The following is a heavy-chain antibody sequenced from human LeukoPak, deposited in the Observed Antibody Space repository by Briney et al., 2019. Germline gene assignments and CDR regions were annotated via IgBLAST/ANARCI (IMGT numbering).Heavy chain of an antibody. CDR1: GFTFSDYY. D-gene: IGHD3-3*01. CDR3: AKDRPYYDFWSGRPNFDY. CDR2: ISGSGGST. Sequence: GGSLRLSCAASGFTFSDYYMSWIRQAPGKGLEWVSAISGSGGSTYYADSVKGRFTISRDNSKNTLYLQMNSLRAEDTAVYYCAKDRPYYDFWSGRPNFDYWGQGTLVTVSS. J-gene: IGHJ4*02. V-gene: IGHV3-23*01.